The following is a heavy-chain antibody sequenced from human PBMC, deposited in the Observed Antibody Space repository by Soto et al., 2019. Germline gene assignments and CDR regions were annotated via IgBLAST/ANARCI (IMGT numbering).Heavy chain of an antibody. V-gene: IGHV5-51*03. CDR1: GYSFTSYW. J-gene: IGHJ1*01. CDR2: IYPGDSDT. CDR3: ARAEEAYDSSGSEYFQH. Sequence: PVESLKISCKGSGYSFTSYWIGWVRQMPGKGLEWMGIIYPGDSDTRYSPSFQGQVTISADKSISTAYLQWSSLKASDTAMYYCARAEEAYDSSGSEYFQHWGQGTLVTVSS. D-gene: IGHD3-22*01.